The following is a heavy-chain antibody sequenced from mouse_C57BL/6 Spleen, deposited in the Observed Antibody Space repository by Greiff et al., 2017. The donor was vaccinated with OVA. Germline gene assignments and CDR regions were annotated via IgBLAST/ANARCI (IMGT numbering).Heavy chain of an antibody. J-gene: IGHJ4*01. V-gene: IGHV7-3*01. CDR2: IRNKANGYTT. CDR1: GFTFTDYY. Sequence: DVMLVESGGGLVQPGGSLSLSCAASGFTFTDYYMSWVRQPPGKALEWLGFIRNKANGYTTEYNASVKGRFTISRDNSQSILYRQMNALRAEDSATYYCARYIGGDAMDYWGQGTSVTVSS. CDR3: ARYIGGDAMDY.